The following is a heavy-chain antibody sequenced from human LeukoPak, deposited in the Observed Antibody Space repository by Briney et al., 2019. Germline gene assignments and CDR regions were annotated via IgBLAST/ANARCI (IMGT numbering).Heavy chain of an antibody. CDR1: GGSISSSYSY. D-gene: IGHD3-10*01. CDR2: IYYSGST. V-gene: IGHV4-39*07. J-gene: IGHJ4*02. CDR3: ASSLLSISRGGADY. Sequence: SETLSLTCTVSGGSISSSYSYWGWIRQPPGKGLEWIGNIYYSGSTYYNPSLKSRVTISVDRSKNQFSLKLSSVTAADTAVYYCASSLLSISRGGADYWGQGTLATVSS.